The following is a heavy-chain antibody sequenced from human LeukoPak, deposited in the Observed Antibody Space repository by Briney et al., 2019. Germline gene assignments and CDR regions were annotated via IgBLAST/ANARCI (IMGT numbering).Heavy chain of an antibody. Sequence: ASVKVSCKASGGTFSSYAISWVRQAPGQGLEWMGRIIPIFGTANYAQKFQGRVTITTDESTSTAYMELSSLRSEDTAVYYCARGPCYGTHMDVWGKGTTVTVSS. J-gene: IGHJ6*03. CDR3: ARGPCYGTHMDV. D-gene: IGHD2-15*01. CDR1: GGTFSSYA. CDR2: IIPIFGTA. V-gene: IGHV1-69*05.